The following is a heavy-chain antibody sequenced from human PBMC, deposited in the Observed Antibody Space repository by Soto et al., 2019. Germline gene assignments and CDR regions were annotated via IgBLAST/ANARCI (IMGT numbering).Heavy chain of an antibody. CDR2: ISYDGINK. CDR1: GFTFSTYA. Sequence: QVQLVESGGGVVQPGRSLRLSCAASGFTFSTYAMHWVRQAPGTGLEWVAVISYDGINKYEADSVKGRFTISRDNSKNTLYLQMTSLRAEDTAVYYCARDSRAPAIVVGGVPGLDQWGQGTLVTVSS. D-gene: IGHD6-19*01. CDR3: ARDSRAPAIVVGGVPGLDQ. J-gene: IGHJ4*02. V-gene: IGHV3-30-3*01.